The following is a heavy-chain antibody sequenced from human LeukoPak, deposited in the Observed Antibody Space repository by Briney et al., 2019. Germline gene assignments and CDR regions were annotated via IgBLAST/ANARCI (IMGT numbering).Heavy chain of an antibody. V-gene: IGHV4-4*07. D-gene: IGHD2-21*02. CDR3: ARSPYCGGDCYPYYFDY. CDR2: IYTSGST. CDR1: GGSISSYY. J-gene: IGHJ4*02. Sequence: SETLSLTCTVSGGSISSYYWSWIRQPAGKGLEWIGRIYTSGSTNYNPSLKSRVTISVDTSKNQFSLKLSSVTAADTAVYYCARSPYCGGDCYPYYFDYWGQGTLVTVSS.